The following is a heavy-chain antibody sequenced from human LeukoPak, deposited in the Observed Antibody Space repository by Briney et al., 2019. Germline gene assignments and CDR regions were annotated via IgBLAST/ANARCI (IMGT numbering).Heavy chain of an antibody. Sequence: GGSLRLSCAASGFTFSDYYMNSIRQAPGKGLEWVSYISTSTRYTNYADSVKGRFTISRDNAKNSLYLQMNSLRAEDTAVYYCARGDRYSGGQMGYWGQGTLVTVSS. V-gene: IGHV3-11*06. D-gene: IGHD1-26*01. CDR2: ISTSTRYT. CDR1: GFTFSDYY. CDR3: ARGDRYSGGQMGY. J-gene: IGHJ4*02.